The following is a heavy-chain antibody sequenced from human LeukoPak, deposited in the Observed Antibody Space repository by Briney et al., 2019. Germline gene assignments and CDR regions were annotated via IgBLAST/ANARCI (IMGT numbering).Heavy chain of an antibody. Sequence: PSETLSLTCTVSGGSISSSSYYWGWIRQPPGKGLEWIGSIYYSGSTYYNPSLKSRVTISVDTSKNQFSLKLSSVIAADTAVYYCARDFYDSSISYYGDAFDIWGQGTLVTVSS. CDR1: GGSISSSSYY. D-gene: IGHD3-22*01. CDR3: ARDFYDSSISYYGDAFDI. J-gene: IGHJ3*02. CDR2: IYYSGST. V-gene: IGHV4-39*07.